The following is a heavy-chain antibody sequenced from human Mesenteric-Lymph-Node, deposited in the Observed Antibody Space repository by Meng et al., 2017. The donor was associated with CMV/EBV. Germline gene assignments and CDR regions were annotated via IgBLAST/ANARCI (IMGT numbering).Heavy chain of an antibody. CDR3: ARGPDRYYDFWSGYCWFGP. J-gene: IGHJ5*02. D-gene: IGHD3-3*01. CDR1: GFTFSSYE. V-gene: IGHV3-48*03. CDR2: ISSSGNDI. Sequence: GESLKISCAASGFTFSSYEMKWVRQAPGKGLEWVSYISSSGNDIDYADSVKGRFTISRDNAKNSLHLQMNSLRAEDTAVYYCARGPDRYYDFWSGYCWFGPGGQGTLVTVSS.